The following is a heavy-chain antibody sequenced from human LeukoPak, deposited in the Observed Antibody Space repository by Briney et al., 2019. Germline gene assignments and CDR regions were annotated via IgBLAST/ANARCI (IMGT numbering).Heavy chain of an antibody. J-gene: IGHJ5*02. CDR3: AKGDLRFDP. CDR1: GFTFSTFA. V-gene: IGHV3-23*01. Sequence: GGSLRLSCAASGFTFSTFAMSRVRQAPGKGLEWVSTITSGGSITSYADSVKGRFTISRDNSKNTLSLQVNTLRAEDTAVYYCAKGDLRFDPWGQGTLVTVSS. CDR2: ITSGGSIT.